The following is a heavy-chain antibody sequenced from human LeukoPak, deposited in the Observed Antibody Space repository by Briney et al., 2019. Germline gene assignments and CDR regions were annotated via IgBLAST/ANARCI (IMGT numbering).Heavy chain of an antibody. J-gene: IGHJ4*02. D-gene: IGHD3-22*01. Sequence: ASVKVSCKASGYTFTSYGISWVRHAPGQGIEWMGCISAYNGNTNYAQKLQGRVTMTTDTSTSTAYMQLRSLRSDDTAVYYCARDHMIVARVFDYWGQGTLVTVSS. CDR2: ISAYNGNT. CDR3: ARDHMIVARVFDY. CDR1: GYTFTSYG. V-gene: IGHV1-18*01.